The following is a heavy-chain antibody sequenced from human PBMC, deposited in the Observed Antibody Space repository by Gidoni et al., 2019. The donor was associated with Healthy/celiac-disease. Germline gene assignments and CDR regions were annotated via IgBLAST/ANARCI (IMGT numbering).Heavy chain of an antibody. CDR1: GGSISSGGYY. D-gene: IGHD3-22*01. CDR2: IYYSGST. J-gene: IGHJ5*02. CDR3: ARANSPYYYDSSGYYGGWFDP. V-gene: IGHV4-31*03. Sequence: QVQLQESGPGLVKPSQTLSLTCTVSGGSISSGGYYWCWIRQHPGKGLEWIGYIYYSGSTYYNPSLKSRVTISVDTSKNQFSLKLSSVTAADTAVYYCARANSPYYYDSSGYYGGWFDPWGQGTLVTVSS.